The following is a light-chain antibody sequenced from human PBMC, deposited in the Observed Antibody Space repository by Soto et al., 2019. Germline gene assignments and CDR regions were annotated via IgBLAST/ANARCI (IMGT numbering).Light chain of an antibody. CDR2: EVS. V-gene: IGLV2-14*03. CDR3: SSYTSSSTRV. Sequence: QSALTQPASVSGSPGQSITISCTGTSSDVGGYDYVSWYQQHPDKAPKLTIYEVSNRPSGVSDRFSGSKSVNTATLTISGIQAEDEADYSCSSYTSSSTRVFGPGTKLTVL. CDR1: SSDVGGYDY. J-gene: IGLJ1*01.